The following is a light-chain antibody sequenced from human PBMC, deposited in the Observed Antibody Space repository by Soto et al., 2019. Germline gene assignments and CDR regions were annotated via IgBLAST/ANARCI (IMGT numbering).Light chain of an antibody. V-gene: IGKV1-5*03. J-gene: IGKJ2*01. CDR1: QSISYW. CDR2: KAS. Sequence: DIQMTQSPSTLSASVGDRVTITCRASQSISYWLAWYQQKPGKAPKLLIYKASNLESGVPSRFSGSGSGTEFTLTISSLQPDDFATYYCQQYNSYLYTFGQGTKLEIK. CDR3: QQYNSYLYT.